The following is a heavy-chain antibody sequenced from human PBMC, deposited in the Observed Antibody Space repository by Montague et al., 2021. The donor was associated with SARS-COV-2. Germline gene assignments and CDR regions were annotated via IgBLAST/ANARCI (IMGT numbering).Heavy chain of an antibody. D-gene: IGHD3-22*01. CDR3: AKDYHIYDTSGLFDP. Sequence: SLRLSCAASGFTFSNYATHWVRQAPGKGLEWVASISSDGINNKYADSVKGRFTISRDNSKNTLFLQMNGLRLEDTAVYYCAKDYHIYDTSGLFDPWGQGTLVTVSS. V-gene: IGHV3-30*18. CDR1: GFTFSNYA. CDR2: ISSDGINN. J-gene: IGHJ5*02.